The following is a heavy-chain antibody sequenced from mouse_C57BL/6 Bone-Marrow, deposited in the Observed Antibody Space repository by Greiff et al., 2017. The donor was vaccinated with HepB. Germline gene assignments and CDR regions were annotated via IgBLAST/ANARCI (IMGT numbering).Heavy chain of an antibody. CDR2: IRLKSDNYAT. D-gene: IGHD1-1*01. J-gene: IGHJ1*03. CDR3: TTTVVATRWYFDV. V-gene: IGHV6-3*01. Sequence: EVKVEESGGGLVQPGGSMKLSCVASGFTFSNYWMNWVRQSPEKGLEWVAQIRLKSDNYATHYAESVKGRFTISRDDSKSSVYLKMNNLRAEDTGIYYCTTTVVATRWYFDVWGTGTTVTVSS. CDR1: GFTFSNYW.